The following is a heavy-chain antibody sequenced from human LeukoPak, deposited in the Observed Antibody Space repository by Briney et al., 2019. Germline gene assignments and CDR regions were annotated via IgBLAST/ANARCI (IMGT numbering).Heavy chain of an antibody. J-gene: IGHJ3*02. D-gene: IGHD1-1*01. CDR2: ISSNGGST. CDR1: GFTFSSYA. Sequence: PGGSLRLSCAASGFTFSSYAMHWVRQAPGKGLEYVSAISSNGGSTYYANSVKGRFTISRDNSKNTLYLQMGSLRAEDMAVYYCARDSRFSPHDNPIDIWGQGTMVTVSS. V-gene: IGHV3-64*01. CDR3: ARDSRFSPHDNPIDI.